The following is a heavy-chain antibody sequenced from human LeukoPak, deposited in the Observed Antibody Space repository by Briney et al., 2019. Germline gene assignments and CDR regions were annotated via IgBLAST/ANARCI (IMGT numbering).Heavy chain of an antibody. CDR1: GGTFSSYA. J-gene: IGHJ4*02. CDR2: IIPIFGTA. V-gene: IGHV1-69*05. Sequence: SVKVSCKASGGTFSSYAISWARQAPGQGLEWMGGIIPIFGTANYAQKFQGRVTVTTDESTSTAYMEPSSLRCEDTAVYYCASGTGPFDYWGQGTLVTVSS. CDR3: ASGTGPFDY.